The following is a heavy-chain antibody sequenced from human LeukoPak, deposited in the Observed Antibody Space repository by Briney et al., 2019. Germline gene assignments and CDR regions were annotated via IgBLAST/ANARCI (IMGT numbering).Heavy chain of an antibody. D-gene: IGHD3-10*01. CDR3: TKDITRPHLWFGEFSDDAFNS. CDR2: ISGSGGST. J-gene: IGHJ3*02. Sequence: GGSLRLSCAASGFTFSSYAMSWVRQAPGKGLEWVSAISGSGGSTYYADSVKGRFTISRDNSKNTLYLQMNSLRAEHTAVYYCTKDITRPHLWFGEFSDDAFNSWGQGTMVTVSS. V-gene: IGHV3-23*01. CDR1: GFTFSSYA.